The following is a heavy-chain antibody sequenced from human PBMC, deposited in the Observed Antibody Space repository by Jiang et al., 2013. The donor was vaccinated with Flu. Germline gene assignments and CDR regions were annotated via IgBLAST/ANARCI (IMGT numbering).Heavy chain of an antibody. V-gene: IGHV1-18*04. CDR3: ARDLRQSSPWPQYGMDV. J-gene: IGHJ6*02. CDR2: ISAYNGNT. D-gene: IGHD2-2*01. Sequence: SGAEVKKPGASVKVSCKASGYTFTSYGISWVRQAPGQGLEWMGWISAYNGNTNYAQKLQGRVTMTTDTSTSTAYMELRSLRSDDTAVYYCARDLRQSSPWPQYGMDVWGQGTTVTVSS. CDR1: GYTFTSYG.